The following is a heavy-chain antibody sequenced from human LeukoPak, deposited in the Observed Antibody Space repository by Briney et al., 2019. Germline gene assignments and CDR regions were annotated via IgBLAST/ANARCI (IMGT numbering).Heavy chain of an antibody. J-gene: IGHJ3*02. Sequence: SETLSLTCTVSGGSISSYYWSWIRQPPGKGLEWIGYIYYSGSTNYNPSLKSRVTISVDTSKNQFSLELSSVTAADTAVYYCARATLEWLLTIWGQGTMVTVSS. CDR3: ARATLEWLLTI. D-gene: IGHD3-3*01. CDR2: IYYSGST. CDR1: GGSISSYY. V-gene: IGHV4-59*01.